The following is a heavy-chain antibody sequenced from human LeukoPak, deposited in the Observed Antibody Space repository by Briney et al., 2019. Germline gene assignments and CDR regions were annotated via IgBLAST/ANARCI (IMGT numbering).Heavy chain of an antibody. CDR3: ARDLYSSSPPNYYYGMDV. CDR2: IYYSGCT. CDR1: GGSISSYY. D-gene: IGHD6-6*01. J-gene: IGHJ6*02. Sequence: KPSETLSLTCTVSGGSISSYYWSWIRQPPGKGLEWIGYIYYSGCTNYNPSLKSRVTISVDTSKNQFSLKLSSVTAADTAVYYCARDLYSSSPPNYYYGMDVWGQGTTVTVSS. V-gene: IGHV4-59*01.